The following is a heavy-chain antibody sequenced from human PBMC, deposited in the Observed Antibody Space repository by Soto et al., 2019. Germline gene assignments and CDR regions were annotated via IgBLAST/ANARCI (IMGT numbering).Heavy chain of an antibody. CDR2: IFPDDSET. CDR3: ARLRADYENGMDV. CDR1: GHSFASYW. J-gene: IGHJ6*02. D-gene: IGHD4-17*01. Sequence: GESLKISCEASGHSFASYWIGWVRQMPGKGLEWMGIIFPDDSETVYRPSFQGQVTISADKSISTAYLQWSSLKASDTAMYYCARLRADYENGMDVWGQGTAVTVS. V-gene: IGHV5-51*01.